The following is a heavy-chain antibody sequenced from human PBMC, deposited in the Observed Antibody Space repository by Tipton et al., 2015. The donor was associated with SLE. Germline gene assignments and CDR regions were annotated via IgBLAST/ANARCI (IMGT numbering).Heavy chain of an antibody. CDR2: LYSGGST. CDR1: GFAFSSFA. V-gene: IGHV3-23*03. CDR3: AKGGAGGLFFDS. J-gene: IGHJ4*02. D-gene: IGHD3/OR15-3a*01. Sequence: SLRLSCAASGFAFSSFAMSWVRQAPGKGLEYVSTLYSGGSTYYRDSVKGRFTISRDDSKNTLDLQMDSLRAEDTGIYYCAKGGAGGLFFDSWGQGTLVTVSS.